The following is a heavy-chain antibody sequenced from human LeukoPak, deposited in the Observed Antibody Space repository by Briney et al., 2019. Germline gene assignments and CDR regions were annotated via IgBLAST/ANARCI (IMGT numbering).Heavy chain of an antibody. CDR2: ISTSSSHI. D-gene: IGHD3-10*01. Sequence: GGSLRLSCAASGFTFSEYSMNWVRQAPGKGLEWVSFISTSSSHIYYGVSVKGRFTISRDNARNSVSLQMNSLRAEDTAVYYCARQVSGYGSGSFYFDYWGQGMLVTVSS. V-gene: IGHV3-21*01. CDR1: GFTFSEYS. CDR3: ARQVSGYGSGSFYFDY. J-gene: IGHJ4*02.